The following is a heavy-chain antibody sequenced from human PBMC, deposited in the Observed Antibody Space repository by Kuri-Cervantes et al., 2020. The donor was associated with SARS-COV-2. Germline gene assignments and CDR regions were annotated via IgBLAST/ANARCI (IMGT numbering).Heavy chain of an antibody. V-gene: IGHV2-70*17. Sequence: SGPTLVKPPQTLTLTCTFSGFALTTSGMCVSWVRQAPGKALEWLARIDWDDDTFYSRSLKTRLTISKDTSKNRVVLTLDFVDPTDTATYYCALDPTIHCHLDHWGPGTLVTVSS. CDR1: GFALTTSGMC. J-gene: IGHJ4*02. D-gene: IGHD2-15*01. CDR3: ALDPTIHCHLDH. CDR2: IDWDDDT.